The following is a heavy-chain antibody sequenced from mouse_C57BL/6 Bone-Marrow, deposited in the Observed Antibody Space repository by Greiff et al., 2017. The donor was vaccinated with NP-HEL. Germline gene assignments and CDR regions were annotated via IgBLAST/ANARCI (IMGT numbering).Heavy chain of an antibody. D-gene: IGHD2-4*01. Sequence: QVQLQQPGAELVMPGASVKLSCKASGYTFTSYWMHWVKQRPGQGLEWIGEIDPSDSYTNYNQKFKGKSTLTVDKSSSTAYMQLSSLTSEDSAVYYCARDYDDSFACWGQGTLVTVSA. CDR1: GYTFTSYW. CDR2: IDPSDSYT. V-gene: IGHV1-69*01. CDR3: ARDYDDSFAC. J-gene: IGHJ3*01.